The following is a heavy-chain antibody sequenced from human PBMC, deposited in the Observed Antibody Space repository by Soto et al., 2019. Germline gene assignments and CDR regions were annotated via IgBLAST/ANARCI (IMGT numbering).Heavy chain of an antibody. D-gene: IGHD6-13*01. CDR3: ARDNRDSSSWYYFDY. Sequence: GASVKVSCKASGYTFTSYAMHWVRQAPGQRLEWMGWINAGNDNTKYSQKFQGRVTITRDTSASTAYMELSSLRSEDTAVYYCARDNRDSSSWYYFDYWGQGTLVTVSS. CDR1: GYTFTSYA. CDR2: INAGNDNT. V-gene: IGHV1-3*01. J-gene: IGHJ4*02.